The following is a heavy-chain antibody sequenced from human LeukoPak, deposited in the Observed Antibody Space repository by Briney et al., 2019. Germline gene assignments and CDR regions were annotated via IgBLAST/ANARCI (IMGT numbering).Heavy chain of an antibody. V-gene: IGHV4-34*01. D-gene: IGHD2-8*01. CDR1: GGSLSGYY. J-gene: IGHJ5*02. CDR2: INPSGST. Sequence: SETLSLTCAVYGGSLSGYYWSWIRQPPGKGLEWIGEINPSGSTNYNPSVKSQVTISVDTSKNQFSLKLSSVTAADTAVYYCARGRGSHCTNGVCYFGSWFDPWGQGTLVTVSS. CDR3: ARGRGSHCTNGVCYFGSWFDP.